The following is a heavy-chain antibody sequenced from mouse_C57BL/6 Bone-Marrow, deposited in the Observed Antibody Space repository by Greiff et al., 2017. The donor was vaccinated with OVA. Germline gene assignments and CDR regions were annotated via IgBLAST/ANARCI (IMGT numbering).Heavy chain of an antibody. V-gene: IGHV1-81*01. CDR3: ARGGYESY. J-gene: IGHJ3*01. D-gene: IGHD2-2*01. CDR1: GYTFTSYG. CDR2: IYPRSGNT. Sequence: VQRVESGAELARPGASVKLSCKASGYTFTSYGISWVKQRTGQGLEWIGEIYPRSGNTYYNEKFKGKATLTADKSSSTAYMELRSLTSEDSAVYFCARGGYESYWGQGTLVTVSA.